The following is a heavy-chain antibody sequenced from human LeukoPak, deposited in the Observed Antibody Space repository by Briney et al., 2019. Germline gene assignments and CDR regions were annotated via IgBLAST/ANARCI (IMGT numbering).Heavy chain of an antibody. CDR3: ARRGYGGHQYYYYYYGMDV. CDR1: GYTFTSYG. V-gene: IGHV1-18*01. CDR2: ISAYNGNT. D-gene: IGHD4-23*01. Sequence: ASVKVSCKASGYTFTSYGISWVRQAPGQGLEWMGWISAYNGNTNYAQKLQGRVTMTTDTSTSTAYMELRSLRSDDTAVYYCARRGYGGHQYYYYYYGMDVWGQGTTVTVSS. J-gene: IGHJ6*02.